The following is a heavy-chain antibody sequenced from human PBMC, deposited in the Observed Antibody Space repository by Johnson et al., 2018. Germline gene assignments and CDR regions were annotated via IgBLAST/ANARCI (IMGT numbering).Heavy chain of an antibody. V-gene: IGHV3-23*04. CDR3: AYRMAALGQKYFHD. D-gene: IGHD5-12*01. J-gene: IGHJ1*01. Sequence: VQLVESGGGLVQPGGSLRLSCVASGFSFSRSVMSWVRQAPGKGLEWVSTLDGGSGSTYYADSVKGRFSISRDISKNTLYLQLSSLRGEDSALYYCAYRMAALGQKYFHDWGQGALVTVSS. CDR1: GFSFSRSV. CDR2: LDGGSGST.